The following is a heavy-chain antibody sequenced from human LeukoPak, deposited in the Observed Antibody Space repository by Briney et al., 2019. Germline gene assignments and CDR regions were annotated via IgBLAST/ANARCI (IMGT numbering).Heavy chain of an antibody. V-gene: IGHV3-30*02. Sequence: GGSLRLSCAASGFTFSSYGMHWVRQAPGKGLEWVAFIRYDGSNNYYADSVKGRFTISRDNSKNTLYLQMNSLRAEDTAVYYWAKDLAVVGSGSPGYWGQGTLVTVSS. CDR1: GFTFSSYG. D-gene: IGHD3-10*01. CDR2: IRYDGSNN. CDR3: AKDLAVVGSGSPGY. J-gene: IGHJ4*02.